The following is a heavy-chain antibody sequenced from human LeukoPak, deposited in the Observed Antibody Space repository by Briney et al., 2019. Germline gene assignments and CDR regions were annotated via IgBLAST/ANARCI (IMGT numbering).Heavy chain of an antibody. CDR3: ARDNYAGANWFDP. CDR2: IIPIFGTA. D-gene: IGHD1-7*01. V-gene: IGHV1-69*05. Sequence: ASVRVSCTASDYTFTSYAISWVRQAPGQGLEWMVGIIPIFGTANYAQKFQGRVTITTDESTSTAYMELSSLRSEDTAVYYCARDNYAGANWFDPWGQGTLVTVSS. CDR1: DYTFTSYA. J-gene: IGHJ5*02.